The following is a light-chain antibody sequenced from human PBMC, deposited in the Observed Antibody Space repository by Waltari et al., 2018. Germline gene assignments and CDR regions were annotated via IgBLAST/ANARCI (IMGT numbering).Light chain of an antibody. CDR3: QQSYTTPYT. Sequence: DVQMTQSPSSLSASVGDRVTITCRASQPISTNLNWYQQKLGKAPKLLISAASSLQAGVPSRFSGSESGTLFTLTIGGLQPEDFATYFCQQSYTTPYTFGQGTKLGI. J-gene: IGKJ2*01. CDR2: AAS. V-gene: IGKV1-39*01. CDR1: QPISTN.